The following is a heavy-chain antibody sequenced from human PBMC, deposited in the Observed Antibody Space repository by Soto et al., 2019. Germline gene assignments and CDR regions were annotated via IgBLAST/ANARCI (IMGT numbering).Heavy chain of an antibody. CDR1: GGSISSSSYS. CDR3: ARENGLRYFDWSYGMDV. CDR2: FYYSGST. V-gene: IGHV4-39*07. D-gene: IGHD3-9*01. Sequence: PSETLSLTCTVSGGSISSSSYSWGWIRQPPGKGPEWIGTFYYSGSTYYNPSLKSRVTISVDTSKNQFSLKLSSVTAADTAVYYCARENGLRYFDWSYGMDVWGQGTTVTVSS. J-gene: IGHJ6*02.